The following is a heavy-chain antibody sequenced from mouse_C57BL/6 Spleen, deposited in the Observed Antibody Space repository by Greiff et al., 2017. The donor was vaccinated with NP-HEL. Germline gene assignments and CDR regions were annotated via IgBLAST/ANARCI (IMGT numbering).Heavy chain of an antibody. J-gene: IGHJ2*01. V-gene: IGHV1-80*01. Sequence: QVQLQQSGAELVKPGASVKISCKASGYAFSSYWMNWVKQRPGKGLEWIGQIYPGDGDTYYNGKFKGKATLTADKYSSTSYMQLSSLTSEDSAVYFCAGEGYGIYLDYWGQGTTLTVSS. CDR2: IYPGDGDT. D-gene: IGHD2-1*01. CDR1: GYAFSSYW. CDR3: AGEGYGIYLDY.